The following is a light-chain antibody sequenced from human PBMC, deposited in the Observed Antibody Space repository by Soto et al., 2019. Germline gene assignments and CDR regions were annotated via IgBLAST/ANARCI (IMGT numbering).Light chain of an antibody. CDR3: SSYTSSSTPVV. CDR2: EVS. Sequence: QSALTQPASVSGSPGQSITISCTGTSSDVGGYNYVSWYQQHPGKAPILIIYEVSNRPSGVSNRFSGSKSGNTASLTISGLQSEDEADYYCSSYTSSSTPVVFGGGTKLTVL. J-gene: IGLJ2*01. V-gene: IGLV2-14*01. CDR1: SSDVGGYNY.